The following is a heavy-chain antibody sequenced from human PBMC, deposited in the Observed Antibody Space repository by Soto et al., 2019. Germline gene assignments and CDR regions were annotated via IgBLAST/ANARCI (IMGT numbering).Heavy chain of an antibody. D-gene: IGHD1-26*01. CDR2: TYYRSKWSN. CDR1: GDSVSIKSAT. J-gene: IGHJ4*02. CDR3: ARALAGSYDY. V-gene: IGHV6-1*01. Sequence: PSQTLSLTCAISGDSVSIKSATWNWIRQSPSRGLEWLGRTYYRSKWSNDYGLSVKGRMTVNPDTSKNQFSLQLNSVTPEDTAAYYCARALAGSYDYWGQGTLVTVSS.